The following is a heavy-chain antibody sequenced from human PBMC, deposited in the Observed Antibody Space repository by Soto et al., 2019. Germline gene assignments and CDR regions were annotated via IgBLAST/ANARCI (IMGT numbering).Heavy chain of an antibody. D-gene: IGHD1-1*01. CDR1: GFTLSDYS. Sequence: EVQLVESGGGLVQPGGSLRLSCAASGFTLSDYSMHWVRQAAGKGLEYVSAISYKGDTTYYANSVKCRFTISRDNSKNTLYLQMGSLRAEDMAVYYCARVSGLGQAAFDIWGQGTMVTVSS. CDR2: ISYKGDTT. V-gene: IGHV3-64*01. CDR3: ARVSGLGQAAFDI. J-gene: IGHJ3*02.